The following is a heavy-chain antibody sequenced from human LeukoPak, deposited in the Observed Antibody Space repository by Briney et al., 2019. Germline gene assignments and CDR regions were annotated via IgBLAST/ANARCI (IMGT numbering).Heavy chain of an antibody. Sequence: GRSLRLSCAASGFTFDDYAMHWVRQAPGKGLDWVSGISWNSGSIGYADSVKGRFTISRDNAKNSLYLQMNSLRAEDMALYYCAKDSGGSYYYFDYWGQGTLVTVSS. CDR1: GFTFDDYA. D-gene: IGHD1-26*01. J-gene: IGHJ4*02. CDR3: AKDSGGSYYYFDY. CDR2: ISWNSGSI. V-gene: IGHV3-9*03.